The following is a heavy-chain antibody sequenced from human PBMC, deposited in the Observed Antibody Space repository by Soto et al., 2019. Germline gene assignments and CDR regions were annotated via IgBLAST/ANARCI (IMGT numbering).Heavy chain of an antibody. D-gene: IGHD1-7*01. CDR1: GGSVTSRNW. CDR2: IHHSGTT. V-gene: IGHV4-4*02. CDR3: ARQELELDWFDP. J-gene: IGHJ5*02. Sequence: PSETLSLTCTVSGGSVTSRNWWIWVRQPPGKGLEWIGAIHHSGTTDYNPSLKSRATISVDKSKNHLSLRLTSVTAADTALYYCARQELELDWFDPWGQGTLVTVSS.